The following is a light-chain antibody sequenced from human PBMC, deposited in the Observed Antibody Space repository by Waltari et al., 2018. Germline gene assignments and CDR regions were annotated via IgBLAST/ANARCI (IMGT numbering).Light chain of an antibody. J-gene: IGLJ1*01. CDR3: SSYTRRNTPSSV. V-gene: IGLV2-14*01. CDR2: EVT. Sequence: QSALTQPASVSGSPGQSITISCTGTSSDLGGYDYVPWYQQHPGNAPKLLIYEVTNRPSGVSNRFSGSKSGNTASLAISGLQPEDEADYYCSSYTRRNTPSSVFGTGTQVTVL. CDR1: SSDLGGYDY.